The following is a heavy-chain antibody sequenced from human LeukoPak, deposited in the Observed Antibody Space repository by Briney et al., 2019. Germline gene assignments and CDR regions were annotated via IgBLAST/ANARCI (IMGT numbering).Heavy chain of an antibody. Sequence: GGSLRLSCAASGFTVSRSYMSWVRQAPGRGREWVSVIYSGGSTYYADSVKGRFTISRDNSKNTLYLQMNSLRAEDTAVYYCARDPCSGGSCYSQWFDPWGQGTLVTVSS. CDR3: ARDPCSGGSCYSQWFDP. CDR2: IYSGGST. J-gene: IGHJ5*02. CDR1: GFTVSRSY. D-gene: IGHD2-15*01. V-gene: IGHV3-66*01.